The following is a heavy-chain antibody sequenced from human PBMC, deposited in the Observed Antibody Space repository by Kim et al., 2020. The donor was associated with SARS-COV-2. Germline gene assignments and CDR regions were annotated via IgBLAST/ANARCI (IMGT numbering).Heavy chain of an antibody. Sequence: SETLSLTCNVSRVSISGDYWTWIRQTPEKGLQWIASISYAGTMSYNPSLMSRVTISVDTSKNQVSLKLSSVTAADTAMYYCARRLSGSGAFYNVGYWGQGSLVTVSS. J-gene: IGHJ4*02. CDR1: RVSISGDY. CDR3: ARRLSGSGAFYNVGY. V-gene: IGHV4-59*08. CDR2: ISYAGTM. D-gene: IGHD3-10*01.